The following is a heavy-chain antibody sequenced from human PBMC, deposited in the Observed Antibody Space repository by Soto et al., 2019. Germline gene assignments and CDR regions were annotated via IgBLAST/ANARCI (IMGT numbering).Heavy chain of an antibody. J-gene: IGHJ4*02. CDR2: ISAHNGNT. CDR3: ARGRYGDY. V-gene: IGHV1-18*01. D-gene: IGHD1-1*01. Sequence: QVHLVQSGAEVKKPGASVKVSCKGSGYAFTTYGITWVRQAPGQGREWMGWISAHNGNTNNAQKLQGRVTVTRDTSTSTAYMALRSPRSDDTAVYYCARGRYGDYWGQGALVTVSS. CDR1: GYAFTTYG.